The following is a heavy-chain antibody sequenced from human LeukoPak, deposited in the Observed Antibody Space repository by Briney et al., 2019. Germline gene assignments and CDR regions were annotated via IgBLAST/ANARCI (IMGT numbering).Heavy chain of an antibody. CDR3: ARDFPRSTSCLGY. Sequence: ASVKVPCKGSGCTFTNYDINWVRQATGQGLEWMGWMNPNSGNTGYAQKFQGRVTMTRNTSISTAYMELSSLRSEDTAVYYCARDFPRSTSCLGYWGQGTLVTVSS. J-gene: IGHJ4*02. V-gene: IGHV1-8*01. CDR2: MNPNSGNT. D-gene: IGHD2-2*01. CDR1: GCTFTNYD.